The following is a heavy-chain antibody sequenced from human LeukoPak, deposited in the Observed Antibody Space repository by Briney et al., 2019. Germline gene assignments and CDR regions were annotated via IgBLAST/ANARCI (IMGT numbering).Heavy chain of an antibody. D-gene: IGHD4-17*01. CDR1: TLTFSNYW. Sequence: PGGSLRLSCAASTLTFSNYWMHWVRQAPGKGLVWVSRINSDGSSTSYADSVKGRFTISRDNAKNTLYLQMNSLRAEDTAVYYCARDSYDYGDVLKTFDIWGQGTMVTVSS. J-gene: IGHJ3*02. CDR3: ARDSYDYGDVLKTFDI. V-gene: IGHV3-74*01. CDR2: INSDGSST.